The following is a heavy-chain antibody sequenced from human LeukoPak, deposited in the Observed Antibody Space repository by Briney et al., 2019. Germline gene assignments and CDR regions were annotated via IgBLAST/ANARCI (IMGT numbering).Heavy chain of an antibody. CDR1: EFAFSSYP. J-gene: IGHJ3*01. V-gene: IGHV3-21*05. CDR3: ARERGASTAFDF. Sequence: GGSLRLSCAASEFAFSSYPMNWVRQAPGKGLEWVAYITSSRSNIYYTDSVKGRFTISRDNSKNTLYLQMNSLRVDDTAVYFCARERGASTAFDFWGQGTMATVSS. CDR2: ITSSRSNI.